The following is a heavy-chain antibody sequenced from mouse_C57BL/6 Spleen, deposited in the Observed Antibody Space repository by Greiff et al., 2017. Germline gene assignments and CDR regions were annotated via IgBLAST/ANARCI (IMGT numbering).Heavy chain of an antibody. J-gene: IGHJ2*01. V-gene: IGHV1-50*01. CDR1: GYTFTSYW. CDR2: IDPSDSST. Sequence: QVQLQQPGAELVKPGASVKLSCKASGYTFTSYWMQWVKQRPGQGLEWIGEIDPSDSSTNYNQKFKGKATLTVDTSSSTAYMQLSSLTSEDSAVYYCARKDYYGSSYSSYFDYWGQGTTLTVSS. D-gene: IGHD1-1*01. CDR3: ARKDYYGSSYSSYFDY.